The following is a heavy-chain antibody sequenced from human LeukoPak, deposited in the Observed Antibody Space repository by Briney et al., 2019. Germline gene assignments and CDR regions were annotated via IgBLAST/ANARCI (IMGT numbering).Heavy chain of an antibody. CDR3: TTGSYYDSTDY. Sequence: PGGALRLSCAASGFTFINAWMSGVRHAPGKGLQWVGRIKSKTHDETTDYAAPVEGRLTISIDDSKNILALQMNSLKTEDTAVYYCTTGSYYDSTDYWGEGTLVTVSS. J-gene: IGHJ4*02. D-gene: IGHD3-22*01. CDR1: GFTFINAW. CDR2: IKSKTHDETT. V-gene: IGHV3-15*01.